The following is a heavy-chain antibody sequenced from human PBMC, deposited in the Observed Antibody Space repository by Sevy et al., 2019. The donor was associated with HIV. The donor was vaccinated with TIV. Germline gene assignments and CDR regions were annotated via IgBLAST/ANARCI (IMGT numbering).Heavy chain of an antibody. D-gene: IGHD1-26*01. Sequence: GGCLRLSCAASGFTFSSYGMHWVRQAPGKGLEWVAFIRYDGSNKYYADSVKGRFTISRDNSKNTQYLQMNSLRAEDTAVYYCGKDRAYGSGSYYYGMDVWGQGTTVTVSS. CDR1: GFTFSSYG. V-gene: IGHV3-30*02. CDR2: IRYDGSNK. J-gene: IGHJ6*02. CDR3: GKDRAYGSGSYYYGMDV.